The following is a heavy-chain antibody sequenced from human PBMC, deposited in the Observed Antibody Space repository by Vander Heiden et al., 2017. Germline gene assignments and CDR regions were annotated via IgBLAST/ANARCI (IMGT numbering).Heavy chain of an antibody. V-gene: IGHV3-21*01. J-gene: IGHJ4*02. CDR1: GFTFRCDS. CDR3: ARDSNWGVDGYSYGFGY. CDR2: ISSSSSDI. Sequence: EVQLVESGGGLVKPGGSLRLSCAASGFTFRCDSMTWVRPAPGKGLEWVSSISSSSSDIYYADSVKGRFTISRDNAKNSRYLQMNSLRAEDTAVYYCARDSNWGVDGYSYGFGYWGQGTLVTVSA. D-gene: IGHD5-18*01.